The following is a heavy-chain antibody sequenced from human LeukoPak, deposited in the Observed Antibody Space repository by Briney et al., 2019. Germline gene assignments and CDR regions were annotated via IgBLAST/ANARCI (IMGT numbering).Heavy chain of an antibody. CDR3: ARLSSSWYSSGRDFDY. CDR2: IYYSGST. Sequence: SETLSLTCTVSGGSINNYYWSWIRQPPGKGLEWIGYIYYSGSTNYNPSLKSRVTISINTSKNQFSLKLSSVTAADTAVYYCARLSSSWYSSGRDFDYWGQGTLVTVSS. CDR1: GGSINNYY. J-gene: IGHJ4*02. V-gene: IGHV4-59*12. D-gene: IGHD6-13*01.